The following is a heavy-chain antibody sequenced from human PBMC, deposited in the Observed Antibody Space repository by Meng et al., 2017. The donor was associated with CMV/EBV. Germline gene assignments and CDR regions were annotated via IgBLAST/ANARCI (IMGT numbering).Heavy chain of an antibody. Sequence: GESLKISCAASGFTFSSYWMSWVHQAPGKGLEWVANIKQDGSEKYYVDSVKGRFTISRDNAKNSLYLQMNSLRAEDTAVYYCARENWGDAFDIWGQGTMVTVSS. D-gene: IGHD7-27*01. J-gene: IGHJ3*02. CDR1: GFTFSSYW. CDR3: ARENWGDAFDI. CDR2: IKQDGSEK. V-gene: IGHV3-7*01.